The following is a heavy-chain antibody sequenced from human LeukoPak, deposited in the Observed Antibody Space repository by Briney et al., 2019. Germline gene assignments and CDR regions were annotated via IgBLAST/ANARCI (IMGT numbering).Heavy chain of an antibody. V-gene: IGHV1-69*04. CDR1: GGTFSSYA. D-gene: IGHD6-6*01. CDR3: ATRGEAARPSSEYFQH. CDR2: IIPILGIA. J-gene: IGHJ1*01. Sequence: SVKVSCKASGGTFSSYAISWVRQAPGQGLEWMGRIIPILGIANYAQKFQGRVTITADKSTSTAYMELSSLRSEDTAVYYCATRGEAARPSSEYFQHWGQGTLVTVSS.